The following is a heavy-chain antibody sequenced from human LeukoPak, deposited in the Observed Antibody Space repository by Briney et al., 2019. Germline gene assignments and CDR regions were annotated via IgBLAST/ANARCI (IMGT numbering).Heavy chain of an antibody. J-gene: IGHJ4*02. V-gene: IGHV1-2*06. D-gene: IGHD6-19*01. CDR2: INPNSGGT. CDR3: ARRTRQWLVRDLLDY. Sequence: GASVKASCKASGYTFTGYYMHWVRQAPGQGLEWMGRINPNSGGTNYAQKFQGRVTMTRDTSISTAYMELSRLRSDDTAVYYCARRTRQWLVRDLLDYWGQGTLVTVSS. CDR1: GYTFTGYY.